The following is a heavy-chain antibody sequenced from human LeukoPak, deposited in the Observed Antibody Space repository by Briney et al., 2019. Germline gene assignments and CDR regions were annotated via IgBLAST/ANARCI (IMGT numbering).Heavy chain of an antibody. Sequence: AGSLRVSCVASGFTVSTNYMTWVRQAPGKGLEWVSLIYSNGDTYYTDSVKGRFIISRENSKNTLYLQMNNLRVEDTALYYCARDRGGYYYYPLDYWGQGTLVTVSS. CDR3: ARDRGGYYYYPLDY. V-gene: IGHV3-66*01. CDR1: GFTVSTNY. D-gene: IGHD3-22*01. CDR2: IYSNGDT. J-gene: IGHJ4*02.